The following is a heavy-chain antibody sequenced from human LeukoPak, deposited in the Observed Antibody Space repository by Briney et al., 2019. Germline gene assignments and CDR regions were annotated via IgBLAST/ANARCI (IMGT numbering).Heavy chain of an antibody. V-gene: IGHV4-38-2*02. Sequence: PSETLSLTCSVSGYSIISGYYWGWIRQPPGKGLEWIGNIYYSGSTYYNPSLKSRVTISLDTSQNQFSLKVSSVTAADTAVYYCVTNYGSGSYYTFSYWGQGTLVTVSS. CDR2: IYYSGST. J-gene: IGHJ4*02. CDR1: GYSIISGYY. D-gene: IGHD3-10*01. CDR3: VTNYGSGSYYTFSY.